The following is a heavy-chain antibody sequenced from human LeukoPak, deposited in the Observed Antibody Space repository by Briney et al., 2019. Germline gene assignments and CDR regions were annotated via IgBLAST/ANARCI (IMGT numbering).Heavy chain of an antibody. CDR3: ARDATYYDILTGYKRADGMDV. D-gene: IGHD3-9*01. J-gene: IGHJ6*02. V-gene: IGHV3-66*01. CDR2: IYSGGST. Sequence: GGSLRLSCAASGFTVSSNYMSWVRQAPGKGLEWVSVIYSGGSTYYADSVKGRFTIYRDNSKNTLYLQMNSLRAEDTAVYYCARDATYYDILTGYKRADGMDVWGQGTTVTVS. CDR1: GFTVSSNY.